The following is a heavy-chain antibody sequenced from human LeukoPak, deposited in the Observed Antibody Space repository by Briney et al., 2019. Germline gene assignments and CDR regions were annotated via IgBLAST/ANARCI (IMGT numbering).Heavy chain of an antibody. V-gene: IGHV4-34*01. CDR1: GGSFSGYY. CDR2: INHSGST. D-gene: IGHD3-10*01. J-gene: IGHJ5*02. CDR3: ASKKGYYYGSGSYFIRFDP. Sequence: PSETLSLTCAVYGGSFSGYYWSWIRQPPGKGLEWIGEINHSGSTNYNPSLKSRVTISVDTSKNQFSLKLSSVTAADTAVHYCASKKGYYYGSGSYFIRFDPWGQGTLVTVSS.